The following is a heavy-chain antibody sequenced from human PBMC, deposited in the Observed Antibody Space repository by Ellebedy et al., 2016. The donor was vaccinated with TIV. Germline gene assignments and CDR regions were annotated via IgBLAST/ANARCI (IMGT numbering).Heavy chain of an antibody. CDR2: SYYIGTT. D-gene: IGHD3-9*01. V-gene: IGHV4-61*01. Sequence: SETLSLTCTVSGGSVSSGSHYWNWIRQPPGKGLEWIGYSYYIGTTNYNPSLKSRVTISEDTSKNQFSLRLTSVTAADTAVYYCRQFYYDILTGDSRPDYWGQGTLVTVSS. CDR1: GGSVSSGSHY. J-gene: IGHJ4*02. CDR3: RQFYYDILTGDSRPDY.